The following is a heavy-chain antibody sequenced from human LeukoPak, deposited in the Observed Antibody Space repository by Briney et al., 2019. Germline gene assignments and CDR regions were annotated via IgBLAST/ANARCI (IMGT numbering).Heavy chain of an antibody. D-gene: IGHD4-17*01. CDR1: GFTLSNFA. CDR2: ISSSSSYI. J-gene: IGHJ4*02. CDR3: ARGTYGDYDY. Sequence: PGGSRRLSCAASGFTLSNFAMSWVRQAPGKGLERVSSISSSSSYIYYADPVKGRFTISRDNAKNSLYLQMNSLRAEDTAVYYCARGTYGDYDYWGQGTLVTVSS. V-gene: IGHV3-21*01.